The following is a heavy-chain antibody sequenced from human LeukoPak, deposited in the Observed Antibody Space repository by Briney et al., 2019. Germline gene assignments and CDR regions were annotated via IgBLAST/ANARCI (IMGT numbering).Heavy chain of an antibody. CDR3: ARDANWGSPLYYFDY. D-gene: IGHD7-27*01. Sequence: SGGSLRLSCAASGFTFSSYAMHWVRQAPGKGLEYVSAISSNGGSTYYANSVKGRFTISRDNSKNTLYLQMGSLRAEVMAVYYCARDANWGSPLYYFDYWGQGTLVTVSS. J-gene: IGHJ4*02. V-gene: IGHV3-64*01. CDR1: GFTFSSYA. CDR2: ISSNGGST.